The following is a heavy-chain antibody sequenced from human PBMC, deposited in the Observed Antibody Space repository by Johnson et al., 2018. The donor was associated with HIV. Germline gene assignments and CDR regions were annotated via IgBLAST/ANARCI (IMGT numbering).Heavy chain of an antibody. CDR2: IKQDGSER. J-gene: IGHJ3*02. Sequence: VQLVESGGGLIQPGGSLRLSCAASGFTVSSNYMNWVRQAPGKGLEWVANIKQDGSERYYVDSVKGRFTISRANAKNSLYLQMNSMRAEDTAVYYCAKDRTSGIYSDDAFDIWGQGTMVTVSS. CDR1: GFTVSSNY. D-gene: IGHD1-26*01. CDR3: AKDRTSGIYSDDAFDI. V-gene: IGHV3-7*01.